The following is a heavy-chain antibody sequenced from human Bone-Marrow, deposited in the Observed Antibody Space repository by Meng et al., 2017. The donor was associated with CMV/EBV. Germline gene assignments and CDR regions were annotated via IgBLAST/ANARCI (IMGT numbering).Heavy chain of an antibody. Sequence: ASVKVSCKASGYTFTSYDINWVRQATGQGLEWMGWMNPNSGNTGYAQKFQGRVTMTRNTSISTAYMELSSLRSEDTAVYYCARGGPAVRYDFWSGYYRGNYYYGMDVWGQGTTVTVSS. CDR2: MNPNSGNT. V-gene: IGHV1-8*01. CDR3: ARGGPAVRYDFWSGYYRGNYYYGMDV. CDR1: GYTFTSYD. D-gene: IGHD3-3*01. J-gene: IGHJ6*02.